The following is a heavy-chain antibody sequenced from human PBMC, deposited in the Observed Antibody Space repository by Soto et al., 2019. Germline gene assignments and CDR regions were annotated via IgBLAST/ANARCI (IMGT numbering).Heavy chain of an antibody. D-gene: IGHD3-10*01. V-gene: IGHV3-49*03. Sequence: EVQLVESGGGLVQSGRSLRLSCTASGFSFGDSAMSWFRQAPGKGLEWVAFIRSKVYGGTTEYAASVKGRFTISRDDSKSIAYLQMNSLKTEDTAVYYCTNYGSGTQGWFDPWGQGTLVTVSS. CDR2: IRSKVYGGTT. CDR3: TNYGSGTQGWFDP. J-gene: IGHJ5*02. CDR1: GFSFGDSA.